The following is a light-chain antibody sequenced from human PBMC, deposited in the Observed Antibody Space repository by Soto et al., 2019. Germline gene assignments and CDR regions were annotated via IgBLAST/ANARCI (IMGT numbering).Light chain of an antibody. J-gene: IGKJ5*01. CDR2: DAS. CDR3: QQYNSWHPIT. V-gene: IGKV3-15*01. CDR1: QSITKW. Sequence: MTQSPSTLSASIGDRVTITCGASQSITKWLAWYQQKPGQAPRLLIYDASTRATGIPDRFSGGGSGTEFTLTISSLQSEDFVVYYCQQYNSWHPITFGQGTRLEIK.